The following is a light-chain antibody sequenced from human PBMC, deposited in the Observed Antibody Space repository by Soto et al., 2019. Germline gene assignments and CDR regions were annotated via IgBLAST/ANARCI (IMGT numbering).Light chain of an antibody. J-gene: IGLJ1*01. Sequence: HPLAVCWSHGHSVTISCTGTSSDVGGYNYVSWYQEQPGKAPKLMIYDVSKRPSGVPDRFSGSKSGNTAYLTIPGLQAEDEADYYCCSYAGSAYYVIGNGTKDTAL. CDR3: CSYAGSAYYV. CDR2: DVS. V-gene: IGLV2-11*01. CDR1: SSDVGGYNY.